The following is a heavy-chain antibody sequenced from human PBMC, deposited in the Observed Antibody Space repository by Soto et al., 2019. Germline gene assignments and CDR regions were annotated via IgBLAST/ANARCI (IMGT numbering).Heavy chain of an antibody. J-gene: IGHJ4*02. CDR1: GFTFSSYG. D-gene: IGHD6-13*01. CDR2: IWYDGSNK. V-gene: IGHV3-33*01. CDR3: AREFNGGIAAD. Sequence: QVQLVESGGGVVQPGRSLRLSCAASGFTFSSYGMHWVRQAPGKGLEWVAVIWYDGSNKYYADSVKGRFTISRDNSKNTMYQQMNRVRAEETAVYYCAREFNGGIAADWGQGTLVNVFS.